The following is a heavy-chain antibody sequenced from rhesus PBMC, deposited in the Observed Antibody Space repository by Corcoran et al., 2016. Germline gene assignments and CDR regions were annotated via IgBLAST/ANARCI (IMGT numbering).Heavy chain of an antibody. Sequence: EVQLVESGGGLAKPGGSLRLSGAASGFTFSDYYMDWVRQASGKGLGWGYSIRNGVGDIWYAESVKGRFTISRENAKNTLHLQLSNLKLEDTAVYYCARDEHNNYPIDYWGQGVLVTVSS. CDR1: GFTFSDYY. CDR2: IRNGVGDI. J-gene: IGHJ4*01. D-gene: IGHD4-23*01. V-gene: IGHV3-178*01. CDR3: ARDEHNNYPIDY.